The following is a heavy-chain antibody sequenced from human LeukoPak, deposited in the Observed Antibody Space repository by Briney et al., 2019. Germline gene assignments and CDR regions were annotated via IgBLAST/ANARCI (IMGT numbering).Heavy chain of an antibody. D-gene: IGHD3-3*01. CDR3: ATDRGWRTSGYYLYYFEY. CDR1: GFTFSSYS. Sequence: GGSLRLSCAASGFTFSSYSMNWVRQAPGKGLEWVSSISSSSSYIYYADSVKGRFTISRDNAKNSLYLQMSSLRAEDTAVYYCATDRGWRTSGYYLYYFEYWGQGTLVTYSS. V-gene: IGHV3-21*01. CDR2: ISSSSSYI. J-gene: IGHJ4*02.